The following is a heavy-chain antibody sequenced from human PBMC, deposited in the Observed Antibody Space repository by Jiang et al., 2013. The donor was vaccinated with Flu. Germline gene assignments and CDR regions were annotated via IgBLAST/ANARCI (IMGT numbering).Heavy chain of an antibody. V-gene: IGHV3-30*18. CDR3: AKVSGYCTGGACFFDS. Sequence: VAAISDDGNEKHYSDSVRGRFTISRDNFWNALYLQILSLRPEDTAVYYCAKVSGYCTGGACFFDSWGQGTLVTVSS. D-gene: IGHD2-8*02. J-gene: IGHJ4*02. CDR2: ISDDGNEK.